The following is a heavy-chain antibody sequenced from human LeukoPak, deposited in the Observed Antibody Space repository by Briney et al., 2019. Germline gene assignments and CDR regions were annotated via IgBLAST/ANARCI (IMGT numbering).Heavy chain of an antibody. J-gene: IGHJ5*02. CDR1: GYTFTGYY. CDR2: INPNSGGT. CDR3: ARSYGDNNWFDP. Sequence: ASVKVSCKDSGYTFTGYYMHWVRQAPGQGFEWMGWINPNSGGTNYAQKFQGRVTMTRDTSISTAYMELSRLRSDDTAVYYCARSYGDNNWFDPWGQGTLVTVSS. V-gene: IGHV1-2*02. D-gene: IGHD4-17*01.